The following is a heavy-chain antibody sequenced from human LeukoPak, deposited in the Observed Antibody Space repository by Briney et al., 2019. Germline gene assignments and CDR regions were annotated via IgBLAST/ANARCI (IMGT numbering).Heavy chain of an antibody. V-gene: IGHV3-23*01. Sequence: PGGSLRLSCAASGFTFSSYAMSWVRQAPGKGLEWVSAISGSGGSTYYADSVKGRFTISRDNSKNTLYLQMNSLRAEDTAVYYCANPMRSSSWGGPGSYYWGQGTLVTVSS. D-gene: IGHD6-13*01. CDR1: GFTFSSYA. CDR3: ANPMRSSSWGGPGSYY. J-gene: IGHJ4*02. CDR2: ISGSGGST.